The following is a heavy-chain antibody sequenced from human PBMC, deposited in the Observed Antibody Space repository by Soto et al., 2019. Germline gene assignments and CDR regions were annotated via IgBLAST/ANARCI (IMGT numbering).Heavy chain of an antibody. D-gene: IGHD3-16*01. Sequence: GSLRLSCTASGFTFSTYAMSWVRQAPGKGLEWVANIKQDGSEKYYVDSVKGRFTISRDNAKNSLYLQMNSLRAEDTAVYYCARDLADYWGQGTLVTVSS. J-gene: IGHJ4*02. CDR1: GFTFSTYA. CDR2: IKQDGSEK. CDR3: ARDLADY. V-gene: IGHV3-7*01.